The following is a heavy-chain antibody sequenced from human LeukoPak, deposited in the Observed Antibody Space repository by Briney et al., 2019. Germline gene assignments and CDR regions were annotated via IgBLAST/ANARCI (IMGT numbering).Heavy chain of an antibody. V-gene: IGHV3-48*04. Sequence: GGSLRLSCAASGFTFSSYSMNWVRQAPGKGLEWVSYISSSSSTIYYADSVKGRFTISRDNAKNSLYLQMNSLRAEDTTVYYCARDSTMDSSGYWGDYFDYWGQGTLVTVSS. CDR3: ARDSTMDSSGYWGDYFDY. D-gene: IGHD3-22*01. CDR1: GFTFSSYS. J-gene: IGHJ4*02. CDR2: ISSSSSTI.